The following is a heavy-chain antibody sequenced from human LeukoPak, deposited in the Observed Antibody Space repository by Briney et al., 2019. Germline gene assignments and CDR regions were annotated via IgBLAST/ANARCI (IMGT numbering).Heavy chain of an antibody. CDR1: GFTFNNYG. CDR3: ARDYYGSGSYYNVGY. J-gene: IGHJ4*02. D-gene: IGHD3-10*01. V-gene: IGHV3-33*01. CDR2: IWYDGSNI. Sequence: GGSLRLSCAASGFTFNNYGMHWVRQAPGKGLERVAIIWYDGSNIYYADSVKGRLTISRDNSKNTLYLQMNSLRAEDTAVYHCARDYYGSGSYYNVGYWGQGTLVTVSS.